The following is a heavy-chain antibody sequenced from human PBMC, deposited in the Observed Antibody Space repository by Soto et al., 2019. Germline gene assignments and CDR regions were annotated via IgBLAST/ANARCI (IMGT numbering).Heavy chain of an antibody. Sequence: QVQLQESGPGLVKPSGTLSLTCTVSGGSISGYYWSWIRQPPGKGLEWIGYVYYSGSTNYNPSLKSRVTISVDTSKNQFSLELNSVTAADTAVYYCARGRQWLDDWGQGTLVTVSS. CDR3: ARGRQWLDD. V-gene: IGHV4-59*01. CDR1: GGSISGYY. CDR2: VYYSGST. J-gene: IGHJ4*02. D-gene: IGHD6-19*01.